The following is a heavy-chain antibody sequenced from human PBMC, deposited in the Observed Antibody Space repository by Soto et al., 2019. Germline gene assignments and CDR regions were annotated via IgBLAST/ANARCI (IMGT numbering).Heavy chain of an antibody. V-gene: IGHV4-59*01. CDR1: GGSISRYY. D-gene: IGHD4-17*01. CDR3: ARDHDYGYYGMDV. Sequence: SETLSLTCTVSGGSISRYYWNWIRQPPGKGLEWIGYIYYSGSTNYNPSLKSRVTISVDTSKSQFSLKLSSVTAADTAVYYCARDHDYGYYGMDVWGQGTTVTVSS. J-gene: IGHJ6*02. CDR2: IYYSGST.